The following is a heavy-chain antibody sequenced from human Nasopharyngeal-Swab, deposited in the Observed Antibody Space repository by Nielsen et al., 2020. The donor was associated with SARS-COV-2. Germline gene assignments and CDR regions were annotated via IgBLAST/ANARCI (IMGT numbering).Heavy chain of an antibody. D-gene: IGHD3-3*01. CDR2: IYYSGST. J-gene: IGHJ3*02. Sequence: SETLSLTCTVSGGSISSGGYYWSWIRQHPGKGLEWIGYIYYSGSTHYNPSLKSRVTISVDTSKNQFSLKLSSVTAADTAVYYCARDRAGVTIFGVVILDAFDIWGQGTMVTVSS. V-gene: IGHV4-31*03. CDR1: GGSISSGGYY. CDR3: ARDRAGVTIFGVVILDAFDI.